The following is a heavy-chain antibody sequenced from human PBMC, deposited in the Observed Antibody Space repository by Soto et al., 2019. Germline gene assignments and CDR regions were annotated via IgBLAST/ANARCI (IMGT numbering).Heavy chain of an antibody. CDR2: IIPILGIA. V-gene: IGHV1-69*08. CDR3: ERDRDTAMAAA. Sequence: QVQLVQSGAEVKKPGSSVKVSCKASGGTFSSYTISWVRQAPGQGLEWMGRIIPILGIANYAQNFQGRVRITADKSTSTAYIELSSLRSEDTAVYYCERDRDTAMAAAWGQGTLVTVSS. D-gene: IGHD5-18*01. CDR1: GGTFSSYT. J-gene: IGHJ5*02.